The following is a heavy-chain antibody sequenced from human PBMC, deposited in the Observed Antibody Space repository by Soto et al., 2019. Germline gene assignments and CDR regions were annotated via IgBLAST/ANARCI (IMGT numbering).Heavy chain of an antibody. CDR1: GFTFSNTW. D-gene: IGHD2-2*01. CDR3: DTDGSYAQHV. J-gene: IGHJ6*02. V-gene: IGHV3-74*01. CDR2: INSDGTTT. Sequence: PXGSLRLFCAASGFTFSNTWMHWVRQAPGKGLVWVSHINSDGTTTTYADSVKGRFTISRDNAKNTVHLQMNSLRAEDTAVYYCDTDGSYAQHVWGQGTTVTVSS.